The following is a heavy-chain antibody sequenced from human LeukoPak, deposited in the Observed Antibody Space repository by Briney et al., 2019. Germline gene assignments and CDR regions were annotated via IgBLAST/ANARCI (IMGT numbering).Heavy chain of an antibody. CDR3: ARVDAYYYDSSGYYYYFDY. V-gene: IGHV4-34*01. J-gene: IGHJ4*02. Sequence: SETLSLTCAVYGGSFSGYYWSWIRQPPGKGLEWIGEINHSGSTNYNPSLKRRVTISVDTSKNQFSLKLSSVTAADAAVYYCARVDAYYYDSSGYYYYFDYWGQGTLVTVSS. CDR1: GGSFSGYY. D-gene: IGHD3-22*01. CDR2: INHSGST.